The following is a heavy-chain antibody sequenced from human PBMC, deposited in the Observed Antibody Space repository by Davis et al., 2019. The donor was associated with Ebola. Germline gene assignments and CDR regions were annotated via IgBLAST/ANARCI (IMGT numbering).Heavy chain of an antibody. Sequence: MPSETLSLTCTVSGGSISSGGYSWSWIRQHPGKGLEWIGYIYYSVNTYYNPSLKSRATISVDTSMNQFSLKLSSVTAGDTAVYYCARAPITMIRGLAKGFDFWGQGTLVTVSS. CDR3: ARAPITMIRGLAKGFDF. CDR2: IYYSVNT. D-gene: IGHD3-10*01. J-gene: IGHJ4*02. CDR1: GGSISSGGYS. V-gene: IGHV4-31*03.